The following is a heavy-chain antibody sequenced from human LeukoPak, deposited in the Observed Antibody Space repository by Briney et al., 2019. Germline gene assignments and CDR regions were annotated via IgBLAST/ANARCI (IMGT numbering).Heavy chain of an antibody. J-gene: IGHJ4*02. V-gene: IGHV1-46*01. Sequence: ASVKVSCKASGYTFTSYYMHWVRQAPGQGLEWMGIINPSGGSTSYAQKFQGRVTMTRDTSTSTVYMELSSLRSEDTAVYYCARDVREVAAGTNPLHYWGQGTLVTVSS. CDR3: ARDVREVAAGTNPLHY. CDR2: INPSGGST. D-gene: IGHD6-13*01. CDR1: GYTFTSYY.